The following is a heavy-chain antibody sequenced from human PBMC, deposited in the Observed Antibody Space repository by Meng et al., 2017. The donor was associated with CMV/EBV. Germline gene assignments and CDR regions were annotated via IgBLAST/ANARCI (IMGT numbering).Heavy chain of an antibody. D-gene: IGHD6-13*01. CDR2: INPSGGST. J-gene: IGHJ5*02. CDR1: GYTFTSYY. V-gene: IGHV1-46*01. Sequence: ASVKVSCKASGYTFTSYYMHWVRQAPGQGLEWMGIINPSGGSTSYAQKFQGRVTMTRDTSTSTVYMELSSLRSEDTAVYYCARDFRPTYSSSWYHWFDPWGQGTLVTV. CDR3: ARDFRPTYSSSWYHWFDP.